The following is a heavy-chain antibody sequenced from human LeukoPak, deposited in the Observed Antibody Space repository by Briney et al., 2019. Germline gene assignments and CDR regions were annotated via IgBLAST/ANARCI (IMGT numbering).Heavy chain of an antibody. CDR3: ARDLRSYYGSGSYEFDY. D-gene: IGHD3-10*01. J-gene: IGHJ4*02. CDR1: GFTFSSYS. CDR2: ISSSSSTI. V-gene: IGHV3-48*04. Sequence: GGSLRLSCAASGFTFSSYSMNWVRQAPGKGLEWVSYISSSSSTIYYADSVKGRLTISRDNAKNSLYLQMNSLRAEDTAVYYCARDLRSYYGSGSYEFDYWGQGTLVTVSS.